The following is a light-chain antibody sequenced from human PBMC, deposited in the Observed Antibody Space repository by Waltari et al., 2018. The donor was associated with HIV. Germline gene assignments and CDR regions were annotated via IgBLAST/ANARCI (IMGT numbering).Light chain of an antibody. CDR1: SSNIGSNY. CDR2: RNN. Sequence: QSVLTQPPSASGTPGQRVTISCSGSSSNIGSNYVYWYQQLPGTAPNPLIYRNNQRPLWGPVPFSGAKSGTSASLAISGLRSEDEADYYYAAWDDSLSVHVVFGGGTKLTVL. CDR3: AAWDDSLSVHVV. J-gene: IGLJ2*01. V-gene: IGLV1-47*01.